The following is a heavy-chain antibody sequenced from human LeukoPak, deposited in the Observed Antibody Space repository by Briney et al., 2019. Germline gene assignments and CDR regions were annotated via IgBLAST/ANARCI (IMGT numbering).Heavy chain of an antibody. CDR3: AKPYDSSGYYPPLSAFDI. V-gene: IGHV3-9*01. Sequence: GRSLRLSCAASGFTFDDYAMHWVRQAPGKGLEWVSGISWNSGSIGYADSVKGRFTISRDNAKNSLYLQMNSLRAEDTALYYCAKPYDSSGYYPPLSAFDIWGQGTMVTVSS. CDR2: ISWNSGSI. J-gene: IGHJ3*02. D-gene: IGHD3-22*01. CDR1: GFTFDDYA.